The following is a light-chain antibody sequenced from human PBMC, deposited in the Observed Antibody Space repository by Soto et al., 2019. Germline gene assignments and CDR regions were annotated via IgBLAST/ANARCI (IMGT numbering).Light chain of an antibody. CDR1: VTVSSSY. CDR2: GAS. CDR3: QQYGGSPPYT. V-gene: IGKV3-20*01. J-gene: IGKJ2*01. Sequence: EIVLTQSPGTLSLSPGERVTLSCRTSVTVSSSYLAWYQQKPAQAPRLLIYGASNRATGIPDRFSGSGSGTDFTLTISRPEPEDFAVYYCQQYGGSPPYTFGQGTKLEIK.